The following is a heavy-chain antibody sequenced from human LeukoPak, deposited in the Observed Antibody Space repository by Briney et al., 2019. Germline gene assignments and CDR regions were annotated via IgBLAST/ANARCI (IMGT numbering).Heavy chain of an antibody. CDR2: ISGSSSTI. D-gene: IGHD1-26*01. Sequence: GGSPRLSRAASGFTFSSYSMNWVRQAPGKGLEWVSYISGSSSTIYYADSVKGRFTISRDNAKSSLYLQMNSLRDEDTAVYYCARGAPSGSYYGYWGQGTLVTVSS. CDR3: ARGAPSGSYYGY. J-gene: IGHJ4*02. V-gene: IGHV3-48*02. CDR1: GFTFSSYS.